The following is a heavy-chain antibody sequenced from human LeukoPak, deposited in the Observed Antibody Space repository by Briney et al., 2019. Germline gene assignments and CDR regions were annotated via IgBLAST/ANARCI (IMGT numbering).Heavy chain of an antibody. CDR2: IYTSGST. Sequence: SETLSLTSTVSGGSISSGSYYWSWIRQPAGKGLEGIGSIYTSGSTNYNPSLKSRVTISVDTSKHQFSLKLSSVTAADTAVYYCERAPSGYPPYFDYWGQGTLVTVSS. J-gene: IGHJ4*02. CDR3: ERAPSGYPPYFDY. CDR1: GGSISSGSYY. D-gene: IGHD3-3*01. V-gene: IGHV4-61*02.